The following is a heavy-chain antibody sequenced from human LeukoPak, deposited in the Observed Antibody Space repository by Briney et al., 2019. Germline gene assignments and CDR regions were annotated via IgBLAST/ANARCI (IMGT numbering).Heavy chain of an antibody. D-gene: IGHD5-18*01. CDR3: ARYSLGCFDY. J-gene: IGHJ4*02. V-gene: IGHV4-31*03. Sequence: SETLSLTCTVSGGSISSGGYYWSWIRQHPGEGLEWIGYIYYSGSTYYNPSLKSRVTISVDTSKNQFSLKLSSVTAAGTAVYYCARYSLGCFDYWGQGTLVTVSS. CDR1: GGSISSGGYY. CDR2: IYYSGST.